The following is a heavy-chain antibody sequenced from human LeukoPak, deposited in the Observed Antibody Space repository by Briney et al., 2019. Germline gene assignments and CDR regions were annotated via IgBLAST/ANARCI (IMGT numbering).Heavy chain of an antibody. V-gene: IGHV3-30*18. CDR1: GCTFSSYG. D-gene: IGHD2-15*01. J-gene: IGHJ4*02. CDR2: ISYDGSNK. CDR3: AKGLGYCSGGSCYPTLWY. Sequence: PGGSLRLSCAASGCTFSSYGMHWVRQAPGKGLEWVAVISYDGSNKYYADSVKGRFTISRDNSKNTLYLQMNSLRAEDTAVYYCAKGLGYCSGGSCYPTLWYWGQGTLVTVSS.